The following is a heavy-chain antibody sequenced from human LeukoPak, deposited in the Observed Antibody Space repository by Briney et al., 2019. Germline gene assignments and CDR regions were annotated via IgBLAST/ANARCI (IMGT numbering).Heavy chain of an antibody. J-gene: IGHJ4*02. CDR1: GFTFSSYA. CDR2: ISGGGAVT. CDR3: AKEPRVATIEIFDY. D-gene: IGHD5-12*01. V-gene: IGHV3-23*01. Sequence: GGSLRLSCAASGFTFSSYAMSWVRQAPGRGLEWVSSISGGGAVTYYADSVKGRFTISRDNSKNTVYLQMNSLRAEDTAVYYCAKEPRVATIEIFDYWGQGTLVTVSS.